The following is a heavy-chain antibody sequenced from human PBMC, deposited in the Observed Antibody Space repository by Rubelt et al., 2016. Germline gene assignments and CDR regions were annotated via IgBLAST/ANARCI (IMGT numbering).Heavy chain of an antibody. V-gene: IGHV4-34*01. D-gene: IGHD6-19*01. J-gene: IGHJ3*02. CDR3: ARRNGYSSGWYSIRGAFDI. Sequence: QVQLQQWGAGLLKPSETLSLTCAVYGGSFSGYYWSWIRQPPGKGLEWIGEINHSGSTNYNPSLKSQVTISVDTSKNQFSLKLSSVTAADTAGYYCARRNGYSSGWYSIRGAFDIWGQGTMVTVSS. CDR1: GGSFSGYY. CDR2: INHSGST.